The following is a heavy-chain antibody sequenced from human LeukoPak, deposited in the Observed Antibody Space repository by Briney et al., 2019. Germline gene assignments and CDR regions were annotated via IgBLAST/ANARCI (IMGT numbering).Heavy chain of an antibody. V-gene: IGHV1-2*02. CDR3: VRGVSGWFY. J-gene: IGHJ4*02. D-gene: IGHD6-19*01. Sequence: ASVKVSCKASGYTFTGYFMHWVRQAPGQGLEWMGWINPNSGGTIYAQKFQGRVTMTRDTSISTPYMELSRLRSDDTAIYYCVRGVSGWFYWGQGTLVTVSS. CDR1: GYTFTGYF. CDR2: INPNSGGT.